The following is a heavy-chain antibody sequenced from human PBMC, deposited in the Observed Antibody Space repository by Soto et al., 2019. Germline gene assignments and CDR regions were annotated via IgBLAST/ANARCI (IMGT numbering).Heavy chain of an antibody. Sequence: LRLSCAASEFTFSTYAMTWVRQAPGRGLQWVATISDSGDITYYADSVKGRFTISRDNSRNTLYLQVNNLRAEDTALYYCAKPWVPRITVRPQRFDYWGGGTLVTV. V-gene: IGHV3-23*01. CDR3: AKPWVPRITVRPQRFDY. CDR2: ISDSGDIT. J-gene: IGHJ4*02. D-gene: IGHD6-6*01. CDR1: EFTFSTYA.